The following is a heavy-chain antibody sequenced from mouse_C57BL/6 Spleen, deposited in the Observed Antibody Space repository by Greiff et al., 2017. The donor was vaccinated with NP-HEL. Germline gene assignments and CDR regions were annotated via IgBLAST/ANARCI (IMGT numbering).Heavy chain of an antibody. D-gene: IGHD2-1*01. V-gene: IGHV1-15*01. CDR1: GYTFTDYE. J-gene: IGHJ4*01. CDR3: TRLYYLDY. CDR2: IDPETGGT. Sequence: VQLQESGAELVRPGASVTLSCKASGYTFTDYEMHWVKQTPVHGLEWIGAIDPETGGTAYNQKFKGKAILTADKSSSTAYIELRSLTSEDSAVYYCTRLYYLDYWGQGTSVTVSS.